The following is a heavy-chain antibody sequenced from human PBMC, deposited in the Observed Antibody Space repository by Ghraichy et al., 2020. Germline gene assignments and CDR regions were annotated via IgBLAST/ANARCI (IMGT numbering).Heavy chain of an antibody. CDR3: ARGHSGGGYPIDY. Sequence: SETLSLTCAVYGGSFSGYYRSWIRQPPGKGLEWIGEINHSGSTNYNPSLKSRVTISVDTSKNQFSLKLSSVTAADTAVYYCARGHSGGGYPIDYWGQGTLVTVSS. V-gene: IGHV4-34*01. D-gene: IGHD3-22*01. CDR1: GGSFSGYY. CDR2: INHSGST. J-gene: IGHJ4*02.